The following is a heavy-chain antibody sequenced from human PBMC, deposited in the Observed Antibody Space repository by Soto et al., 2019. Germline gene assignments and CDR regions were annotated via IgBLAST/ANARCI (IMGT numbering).Heavy chain of an antibody. CDR2: IYYSGST. CDR3: ARQGGGRYDFWSGYSAATLDV. Sequence: ASETLSLTCTVSGGSISSSSYYWGWIRQPPGKGLEWIGSIYYSGSTYYNPSLKSRVTISVDTSKNQFSLKLSSVTAADTAVYYCARQGGGRYDFWSGYSAATLDVWGQGTTVTVSS. CDR1: GGSISSSSYY. D-gene: IGHD3-3*01. J-gene: IGHJ6*02. V-gene: IGHV4-39*01.